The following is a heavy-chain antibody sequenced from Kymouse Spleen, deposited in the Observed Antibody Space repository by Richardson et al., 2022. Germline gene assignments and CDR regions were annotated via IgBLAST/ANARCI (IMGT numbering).Heavy chain of an antibody. Sequence: QVQLVESGGGVVQPGRSLRLSCAASGFTFSSYGMHWVRQAPGKGLEWVAVIWYDGSNKYYADSVKGRFTISRDNSKNTLYLQMNSLRAEDTAVYYCARDLEVRGVIGDYWGQGTLVTVSS. CDR3: ARDLEVRGVIGDY. CDR1: GFTFSSYG. J-gene: IGHJ4*02. D-gene: IGHD3-10*01. CDR2: IWYDGSNK. V-gene: IGHV3-33*01.